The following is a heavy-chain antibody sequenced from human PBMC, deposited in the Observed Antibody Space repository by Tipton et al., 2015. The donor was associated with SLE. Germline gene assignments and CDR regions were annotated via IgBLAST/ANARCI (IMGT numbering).Heavy chain of an antibody. CDR3: ARLSGDSTWYVDL. D-gene: IGHD7-27*01. V-gene: IGHV4-38-2*02. J-gene: IGHJ2*01. CDR1: GYSINSGYY. CDR2: IHHNGST. Sequence: TLSLTCIVSGYSINSGYYWGWIRQPPGKGLEWIGIIHHNGSTSYIPSLKSRVTISVDTSKNQFSLRLSSVTAVDTAVYFCARLSGDSTWYVDLWGRGTLVTVSS.